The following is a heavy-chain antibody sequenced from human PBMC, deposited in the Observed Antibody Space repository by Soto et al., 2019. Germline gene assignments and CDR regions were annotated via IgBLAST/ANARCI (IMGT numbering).Heavy chain of an antibody. D-gene: IGHD1-1*01. Sequence: QVHLVQSGAEVRKPGASVKVSCKGSGYTFTSYGIAWVRQAPGQGLEGMGWISPHKDNTNYTQKVQGRVTVTRDTSTSTAYMELRNLRSDDTAVYYCARGRYGDYWGQGALVTVSS. V-gene: IGHV1-18*01. J-gene: IGHJ4*02. CDR2: ISPHKDNT. CDR3: ARGRYGDY. CDR1: GYTFTSYG.